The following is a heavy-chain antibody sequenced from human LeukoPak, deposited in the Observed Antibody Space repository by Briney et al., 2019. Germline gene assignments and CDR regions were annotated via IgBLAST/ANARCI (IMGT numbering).Heavy chain of an antibody. Sequence: ASVKVSCKASGYTFTGYYMHWVRQAPGQGLEWMGWINPNSGGTNYAQKFQGRVTMTRDTSISTAYMELSRLRSDDTAVYYCARDRLPGAHFDYWGQGTLVTVSS. CDR3: ARDRLPGAHFDY. CDR2: INPNSGGT. D-gene: IGHD3-10*01. J-gene: IGHJ4*02. CDR1: GYTFTGYY. V-gene: IGHV1-2*02.